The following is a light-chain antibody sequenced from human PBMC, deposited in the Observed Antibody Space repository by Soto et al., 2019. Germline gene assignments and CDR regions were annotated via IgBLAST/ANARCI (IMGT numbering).Light chain of an antibody. J-gene: IGLJ3*02. Sequence: QSVLTQPASVSGSPGQSITISCTGTSSDVGGSNYVSWYQQHPDKAPKLMIYEVSNRPSGASNRFSGSKSGNTASLIISGLQAEDEADYYCSSYTTSSTLGVVFGGGTKLTVL. CDR3: SSYTTSSTLGVV. CDR2: EVS. CDR1: SSDVGGSNY. V-gene: IGLV2-14*01.